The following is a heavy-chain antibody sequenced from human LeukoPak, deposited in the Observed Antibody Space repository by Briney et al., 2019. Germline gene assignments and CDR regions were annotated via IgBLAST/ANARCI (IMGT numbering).Heavy chain of an antibody. J-gene: IGHJ3*02. D-gene: IGHD2-15*01. Sequence: AASVTVSFKDSGYTFTSDINWVRQATGQGLEWMGWMNPISGNTDYPPKFQGRVTMTRDISIRTAYMELSSLRSEDTAVYYCARGAVSRDCSGGSCYHFDIWGQGTMVTGSS. CDR1: GYTFTSD. V-gene: IGHV1-8*02. CDR3: ARGAVSRDCSGGSCYHFDI. CDR2: MNPISGNT.